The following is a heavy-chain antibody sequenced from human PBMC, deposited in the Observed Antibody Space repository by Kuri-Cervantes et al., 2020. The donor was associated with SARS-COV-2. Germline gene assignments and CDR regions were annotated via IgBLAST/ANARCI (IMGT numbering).Heavy chain of an antibody. CDR3: ARDEPDLLEWLDYYYGMDV. CDR2: ISSSSSTI. D-gene: IGHD3-3*01. J-gene: IGHJ6*02. V-gene: IGHV3-48*01. CDR1: GFNFSRTD. Sequence: GGSLRLSCSASGFNFSRTDMHWVRQAPGKGLEWVSYISSSSSTIYYADSVKGRFTISRDNAKNSLYLQMNSLRAEDTAVYYCARDEPDLLEWLDYYYGMDVWGQGTTVTVSS.